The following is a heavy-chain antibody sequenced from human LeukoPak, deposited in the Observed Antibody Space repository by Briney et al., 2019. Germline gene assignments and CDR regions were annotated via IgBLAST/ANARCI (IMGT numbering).Heavy chain of an antibody. CDR3: ATNRPVQLERGYYMDV. CDR2: INHSGST. Sequence: PSETLSLTCAVYGGSLRVYYWSWIRQPPGKGLEWIGEINHSGSTNYNPSLKSRVTISVDTSKNQFSLKLSSVTAADTAVYYSATNRPVQLERGYYMDVWGKGTTVTVSS. D-gene: IGHD1-1*01. J-gene: IGHJ6*03. V-gene: IGHV4-34*01. CDR1: GGSLRVYY.